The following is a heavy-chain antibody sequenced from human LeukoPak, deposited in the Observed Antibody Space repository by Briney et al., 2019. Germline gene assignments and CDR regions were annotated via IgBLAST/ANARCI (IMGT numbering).Heavy chain of an antibody. D-gene: IGHD3-16*01. V-gene: IGHV3-20*04. J-gene: IGHJ6*02. CDR2: INWSGGRT. CDR3: ARDGGLYGMDV. CDR1: GFTFDDYG. Sequence: AGGSLRLSCGASGFTFDDYGMSWVRQAPGKGLEWVSGINWSGGRTGYADSVKGRLTISRDDARNSLYLQMNSLRGEDTALYYCARDGGLYGMDVWGQGTTVTVSS.